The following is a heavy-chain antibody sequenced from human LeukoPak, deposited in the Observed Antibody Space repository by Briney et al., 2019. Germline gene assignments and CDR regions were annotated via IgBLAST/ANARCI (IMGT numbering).Heavy chain of an antibody. J-gene: IGHJ3*02. D-gene: IGHD3-22*01. CDR1: GFTFSSYS. CDR3: ARDHYHDSSGYIPAGDTFDI. CDR2: ISSSSSYI. Sequence: PGGSLRLSCAASGFTFSSYSLTWVRQAPGKGLEWVSSISSSSSYIYYADSVKGRFTISRDNAKNSLYLQMNSLRAEDTAVYYCARDHYHDSSGYIPAGDTFDIRGQGTMVTVSS. V-gene: IGHV3-21*01.